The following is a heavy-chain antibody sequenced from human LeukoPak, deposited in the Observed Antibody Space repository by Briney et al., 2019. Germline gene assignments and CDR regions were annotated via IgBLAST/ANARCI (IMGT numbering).Heavy chain of an antibody. CDR2: IYPGDSDT. CDR1: GSIFTSYW. V-gene: IGHV5-51*01. D-gene: IGHD3-22*01. J-gene: IGHJ5*02. Sequence: GASLKISCKGSGSIFTSYWIGWVRQLPGKGLEWMGIIYPGDSDTRYSPSFQGQVTISADKSISTAYLQRSSLKASDTAMYYCARHTSRDSSGYYFWFDPWGQGTLVTVSS. CDR3: ARHTSRDSSGYYFWFDP.